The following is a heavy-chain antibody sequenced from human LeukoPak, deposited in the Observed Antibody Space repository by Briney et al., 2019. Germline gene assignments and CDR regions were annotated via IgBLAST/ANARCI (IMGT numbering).Heavy chain of an antibody. Sequence: GASVKVSCKASGYTFTSYYIHWVRQAPGQGLEWMGIINPSGGTTSYAQKFQGRVTMTRDTSTSTVYMELSSLRSEDTALYYCAREASEEGGWFDPWGQGTLVTVSS. CDR2: INPSGGTT. CDR1: GYTFTSYY. CDR3: AREASEEGGWFDP. J-gene: IGHJ5*02. V-gene: IGHV1-46*03. D-gene: IGHD3-16*01.